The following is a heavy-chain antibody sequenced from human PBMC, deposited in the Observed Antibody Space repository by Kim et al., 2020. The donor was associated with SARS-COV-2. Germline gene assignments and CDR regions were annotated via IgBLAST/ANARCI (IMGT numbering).Heavy chain of an antibody. D-gene: IGHD2-21*02. V-gene: IGHV4-31*03. Sequence: SETLSLTCTVSGGSISSGGYYWSWIRQHPGKGLEWIGYIYYSGSTYYNPSLKSRVTISVDTSKNQFSLKLSSVTAADTAVYYYARVVGLRHIVVVTASHFDYWGQGTLVTVSS. J-gene: IGHJ4*02. CDR2: IYYSGST. CDR3: ARVVGLRHIVVVTASHFDY. CDR1: GGSISSGGYY.